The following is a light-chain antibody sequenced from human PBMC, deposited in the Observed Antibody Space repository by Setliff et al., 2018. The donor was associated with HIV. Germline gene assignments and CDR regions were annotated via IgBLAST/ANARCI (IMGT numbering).Light chain of an antibody. J-gene: IGLJ3*02. Sequence: QSALTQPASVSGSPGQSITISCTGTSSDVGSYNPVSWYQQHPDKAPKLMIYEGSKRPSGVSNRSSGSKSGDTASLTISGLQAEDEADYYCSSYTNSNSWVFGGGTKGTVL. CDR1: SSDVGSYNP. V-gene: IGLV2-14*02. CDR2: EGS. CDR3: SSYTNSNSWV.